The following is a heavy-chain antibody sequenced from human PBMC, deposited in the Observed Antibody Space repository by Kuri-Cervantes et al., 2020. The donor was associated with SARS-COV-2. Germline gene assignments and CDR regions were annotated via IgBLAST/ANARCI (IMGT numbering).Heavy chain of an antibody. J-gene: IGHJ3*02. Sequence: ASVNVSCKASGYTFTSYVISWVRQAPGQGLEWMGWISAYNGDPNYAQKLQGRVTMTTDTSTSTAYMELRSLRSDDTAVYYRARGEGAAPDLDAFDIWGQGTMVTVSS. CDR1: GYTFTSYV. D-gene: IGHD1-26*01. V-gene: IGHV1-18*01. CDR2: ISAYNGDP. CDR3: ARGEGAAPDLDAFDI.